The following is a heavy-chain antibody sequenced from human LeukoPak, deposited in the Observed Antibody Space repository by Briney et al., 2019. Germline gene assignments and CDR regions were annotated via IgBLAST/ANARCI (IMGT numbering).Heavy chain of an antibody. Sequence: PSETLSLTCTVSGGSISSSSYYWGWIRQPPGKGLEWIGSIYYSGSTYYNPSLKSRVTISVDTSKNQFSLKLSSVTAADTAVYYCARHDHEIVGYYDAFDIWGQGTMVTVSS. J-gene: IGHJ3*02. D-gene: IGHD3-22*01. CDR2: IYYSGST. CDR3: ARHDHEIVGYYDAFDI. CDR1: GGSISSSSYY. V-gene: IGHV4-39*01.